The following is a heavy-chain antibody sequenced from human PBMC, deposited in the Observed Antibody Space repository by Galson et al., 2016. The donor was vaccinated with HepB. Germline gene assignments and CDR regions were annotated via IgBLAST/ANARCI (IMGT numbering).Heavy chain of an antibody. Sequence: PALVTPTQTVTLTCTFSGFSLNTRGMCVSWIRQPPGKALEWLALIDWEDDKYYSTSLKTRLTISKDTSKNQVVLTVANMDPVDTATYYCARTQTSVTTSYYFDNWGQGTLVTVSS. D-gene: IGHD4-17*01. CDR2: IDWEDDK. V-gene: IGHV2-70*01. CDR1: GFSLNTRGMC. CDR3: ARTQTSVTTSYYFDN. J-gene: IGHJ4*02.